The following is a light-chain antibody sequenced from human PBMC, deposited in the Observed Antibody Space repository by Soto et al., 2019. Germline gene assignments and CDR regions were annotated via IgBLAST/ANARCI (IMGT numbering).Light chain of an antibody. CDR2: AAA. V-gene: IGKV3-15*01. CDR3: HQYNKGPGM. CDR1: QSVSSD. J-gene: IGKJ1*01. Sequence: EIVMTQSPATVSVSPGERVTLSCRASQSVSSDLAWYQQRPGQAPRVLIYAAATRATGLPARFSGSGSGTEFTLTITSLQSEDSAVYYCHQYNKGPGMFGPGTKVDIK.